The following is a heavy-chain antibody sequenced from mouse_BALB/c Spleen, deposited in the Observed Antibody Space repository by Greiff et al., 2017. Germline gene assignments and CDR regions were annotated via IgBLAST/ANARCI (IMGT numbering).Heavy chain of an antibody. V-gene: IGHV5-6-2*01. Sequence: EVMLVESGGGLVKLGGSLKLSCAASGFTFSSYYMSWVRQTPEKRLELVAAINSNGGSTYYPDTVKGRFTISRDNAKNTLYPQMSSLKSEDTALYYCASNYGYYAMDYWGQGTSVTVSS. CDR1: GFTFSSYY. CDR2: INSNGGST. D-gene: IGHD1-1*02. J-gene: IGHJ4*01. CDR3: ASNYGYYAMDY.